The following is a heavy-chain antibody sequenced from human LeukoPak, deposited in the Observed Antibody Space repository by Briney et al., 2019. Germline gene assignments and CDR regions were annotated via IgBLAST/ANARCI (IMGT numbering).Heavy chain of an antibody. Sequence: PGGSLRLSCAASGFTFDDYGMSWVRQAPGKGLEWVSGISWNSGSIGYADSVKGRFTISRDNAKNSLYLQMNSLRAEDTALYYCAKDITRSGYYGSGSYPIWGQGTLVTVSS. J-gene: IGHJ4*02. CDR3: AKDITRSGYYGSGSYPI. CDR1: GFTFDDYG. CDR2: ISWNSGSI. V-gene: IGHV3-9*01. D-gene: IGHD3-10*01.